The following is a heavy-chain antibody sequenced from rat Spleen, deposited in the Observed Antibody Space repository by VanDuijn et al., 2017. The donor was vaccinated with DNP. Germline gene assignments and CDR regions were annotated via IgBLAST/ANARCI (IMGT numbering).Heavy chain of an antibody. CDR3: ARWSRYFDY. V-gene: IGHV3-1*01. CDR1: GYSITRNY. Sequence: EVQLQESGPGLVKPSQSLSLTCSVTGYSITRNYWGWIRKFPGNKMEYIGHISYSGSTNYNPSLKSRFSITRDTSKNQFFLQLNSVTTEDTATYYCARWSRYFDYWGQGVMVTVSS. CDR2: ISYSGST. J-gene: IGHJ2*01.